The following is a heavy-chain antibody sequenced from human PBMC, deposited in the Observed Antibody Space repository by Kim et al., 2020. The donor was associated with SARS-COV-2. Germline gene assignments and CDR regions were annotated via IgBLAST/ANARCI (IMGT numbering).Heavy chain of an antibody. J-gene: IGHJ6*02. CDR2: ISWNSGSM. V-gene: IGHV3-9*01. D-gene: IGHD2-21*01. CDR3: AKGQGGDSHYGMDV. CDR1: GFTFDDYA. Sequence: GGSLRLSCAASGFTFDDYAMHWVRQAPGKGLEWVSGISWNSGSMGYADSVKGRLTISRDNAKNSLYLQMNSLRAEDTALYYCAKGQGGDSHYGMDVWGQGTTVTVSS.